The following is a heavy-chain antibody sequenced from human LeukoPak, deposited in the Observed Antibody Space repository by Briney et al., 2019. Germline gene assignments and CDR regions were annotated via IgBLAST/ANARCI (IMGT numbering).Heavy chain of an antibody. CDR1: GVTFSSYT. V-gene: IGHV3-23*01. D-gene: IGHD2-2*01. Sequence: LGGSLRLSCADSGVTFSSYTMNWVRQAPGKGLEWVSGISSLGVSTYYADSVKGRFTISRDNSKNTLYLHMDRLGTADTAVYYCAKMPSTEIYYFYYMDVWGKGTTVTVSS. J-gene: IGHJ6*03. CDR3: AKMPSTEIYYFYYMDV. CDR2: ISSLGVST.